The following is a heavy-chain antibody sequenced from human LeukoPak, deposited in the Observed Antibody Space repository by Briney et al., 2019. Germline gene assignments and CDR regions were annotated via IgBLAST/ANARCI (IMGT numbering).Heavy chain of an antibody. V-gene: IGHV3-30-3*01. CDR1: GFTFSSYA. D-gene: IGHD3-3*01. CDR2: ISYAGSNK. J-gene: IGHJ4*02. CDR3: ARAFPFRGADYDFWSGYYSGSAANGALDY. Sequence: QPGGSLRLSCAASGFTFSSYAMHWVRQAPGKGLEWVAVISYAGSNKYYADSVKGRFTISRDNSKNTLYLQMNSLRAEDTAVYYCARAFPFRGADYDFWSGYYSGSAANGALDYWGQGTLVTVSS.